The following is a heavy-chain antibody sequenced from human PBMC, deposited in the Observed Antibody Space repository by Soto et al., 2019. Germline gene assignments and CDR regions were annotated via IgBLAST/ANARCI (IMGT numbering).Heavy chain of an antibody. V-gene: IGHV3-7*03. CDR1: GFRLSNHF. CDR2: IKEDGREK. CDR3: ARPRFRGMEV. D-gene: IGHD3-10*01. Sequence: EMQLVESGGGLVQPGGSLRLSCVASGFRLSNHFMNWVRQAPGKGLEWVATIKEDGREKYYVESVEGRFTISRDNAKNSLYLEVSNVRDGDTAVYYCARPRFRGMEVWGQGTTVTVSS. J-gene: IGHJ6*02.